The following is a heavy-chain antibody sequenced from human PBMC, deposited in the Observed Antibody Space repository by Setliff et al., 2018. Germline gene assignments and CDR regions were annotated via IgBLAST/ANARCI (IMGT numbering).Heavy chain of an antibody. D-gene: IGHD3-22*01. J-gene: IGHJ5*02. CDR1: GFNFMNYG. CDR2: ISSSSSTI. CDR3: AKLPSGYPYNWFDP. V-gene: IGHV3-48*01. Sequence: PGGSLRLSCAAPGFNFMNYGMNWVRQAPGEGLEWVSYISSSSSTIYYADSVKGRFTISRDNSKNTLYLQMNSLRAEDTAVYYCAKLPSGYPYNWFDPWGQGTLVTVSS.